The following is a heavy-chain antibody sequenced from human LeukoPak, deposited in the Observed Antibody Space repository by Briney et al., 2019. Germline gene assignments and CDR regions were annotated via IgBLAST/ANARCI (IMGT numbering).Heavy chain of an antibody. CDR1: GFALSSHW. CDR2: VNRDGSET. Sequence: GGSLRLSCAASGFALSSHWMTWVRQVPGRGPEWVANVNRDGSETYYLDSVKGRFTISKDDAKNSLYLQMNSLRAEDTALYHCARNNGMDVWGQGTTVIVSS. J-gene: IGHJ6*02. CDR3: ARNNGMDV. V-gene: IGHV3-7*03.